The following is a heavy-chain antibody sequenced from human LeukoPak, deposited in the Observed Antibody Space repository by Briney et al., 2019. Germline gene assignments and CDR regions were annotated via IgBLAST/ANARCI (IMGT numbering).Heavy chain of an antibody. V-gene: IGHV3-23*01. D-gene: IGHD3-3*01. CDR1: GFTFSSYA. CDR2: ISGNGGNT. CDR3: AKRTGYDDGGPFDY. Sequence: GGSLRLSCAASGFTFSSYAMSWVRQAPGKGLEWVSGISGNGGNTYYADSVKGRFTISRDNSKNTLYLQMNSLRAEDTAVYYCAKRTGYDDGGPFDYWGQGTLVTVSS. J-gene: IGHJ4*02.